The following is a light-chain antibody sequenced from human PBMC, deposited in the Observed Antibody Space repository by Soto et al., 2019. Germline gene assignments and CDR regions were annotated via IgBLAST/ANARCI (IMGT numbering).Light chain of an antibody. J-gene: IGKJ3*01. CDR1: QSFRGL. CDR2: DAY. CDR3: QQYATTPFT. Sequence: EVVLTQSPVTLSLSPGERATLSCRASQSFRGLLAWYQQKPGQAPRLLIYDAYNRATGIPPRFSGSGSGTDFTLTISSLEPEDFSVYYCQQYATTPFTFGPGTKVDIK. V-gene: IGKV3-11*01.